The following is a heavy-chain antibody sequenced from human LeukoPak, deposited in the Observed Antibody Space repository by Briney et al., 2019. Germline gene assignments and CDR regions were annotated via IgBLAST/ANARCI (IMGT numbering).Heavy chain of an antibody. J-gene: IGHJ3*02. D-gene: IGHD2-15*01. CDR3: ARVGDIVVVVAATEAFDI. CDR1: GFTFSIYS. Sequence: GGSLRLSCAASGFTFSIYSMNWVRQAPGKGLEWVSSISSSSSYIYYADSVKGRFTISRDNAKNSLYLQMNSLRAEDTAVYYCARVGDIVVVVAATEAFDIWGQGTMVTVSS. V-gene: IGHV3-21*01. CDR2: ISSSSSYI.